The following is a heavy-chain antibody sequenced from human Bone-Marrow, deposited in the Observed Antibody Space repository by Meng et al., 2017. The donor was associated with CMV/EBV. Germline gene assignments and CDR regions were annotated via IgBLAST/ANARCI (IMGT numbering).Heavy chain of an antibody. CDR2: IYTSGST. V-gene: IGHV4-4*07. CDR1: GGSISSYY. CDR3: ARGDLAPLDETYYFDY. J-gene: IGHJ4*02. D-gene: IGHD2-21*02. Sequence: GPLAGWAQGLVKPSEALSLTCTVSGGSISSYYWSWIRQPAGKGLEWIGRIYTSGSTNYNPSLKSRVTMSVDTSKNQFSLKLSSVTAADTAVYYCARGDLAPLDETYYFDYWGQGTLVTVSS.